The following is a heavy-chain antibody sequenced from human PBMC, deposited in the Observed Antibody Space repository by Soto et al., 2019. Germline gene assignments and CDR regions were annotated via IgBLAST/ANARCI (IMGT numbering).Heavy chain of an antibody. D-gene: IGHD6-13*01. Sequence: LRLSCAASGFTFSSYSMNWVRQAPGKGLEWVSSISSSSSYIYYADSVKGRFTISRDNAKNSLYLQMNSLRAEDTAVYYCASSLIAAAGTFDYWGQGTLVTVSS. V-gene: IGHV3-21*01. J-gene: IGHJ4*02. CDR1: GFTFSSYS. CDR3: ASSLIAAAGTFDY. CDR2: ISSSSSYI.